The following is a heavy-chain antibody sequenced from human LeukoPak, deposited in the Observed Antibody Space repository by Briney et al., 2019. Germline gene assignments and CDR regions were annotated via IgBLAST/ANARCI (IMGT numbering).Heavy chain of an antibody. V-gene: IGHV4-59*01. CDR1: GGSISSYY. CDR2: IYYSGST. D-gene: IGHD3-3*01. J-gene: IGHJ4*02. CDR3: ARATYDFWSGPDY. Sequence: SETLSLTCTVSGGSISSYYWSWIRQPPGKGLEWIGYIYYSGSTNYNPSLKSRVTISVDTSKNQFSLKLSSVTAADTAVYYCARATYDFWSGPDYWGQGTLVTVSS.